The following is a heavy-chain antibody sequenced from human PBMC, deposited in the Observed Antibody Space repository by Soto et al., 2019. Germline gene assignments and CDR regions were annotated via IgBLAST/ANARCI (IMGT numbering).Heavy chain of an antibody. D-gene: IGHD3-16*01. J-gene: IGHJ6*02. CDR1: GFTFRSFG. Sequence: QVQLVESGGGVIQPGTSLSLSCGSSGFTFRSFGMYWVRQAPGKGLEWVAVVSYDGNHKYYADSVKGRFTVSRDNAKNMLYLQMSCLRGEETAVYYCARDVGQKLVLNYAMDVWGQGTTFTVSS. CDR2: VSYDGNHK. CDR3: ARDVGQKLVLNYAMDV. V-gene: IGHV3-30*03.